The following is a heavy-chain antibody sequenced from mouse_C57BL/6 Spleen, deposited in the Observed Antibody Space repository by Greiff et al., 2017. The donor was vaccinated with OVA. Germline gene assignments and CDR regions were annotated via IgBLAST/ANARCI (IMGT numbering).Heavy chain of an antibody. CDR3: ARGDIYYYGSSLFYYAMDY. CDR1: GYTFTSYW. CDR2: IDPSDSET. J-gene: IGHJ4*01. V-gene: IGHV1-52*01. D-gene: IGHD1-1*01. Sequence: VQLQQPGAELVRPGSSVKLSCKASGYTFTSYWMHWVKQRPIQGLEWIGNIDPSDSETHYNQKFKDKATLTVDKSSSTAYMQLSSLTSEDSAVYYCARGDIYYYGSSLFYYAMDYWGQGTSVTVSS.